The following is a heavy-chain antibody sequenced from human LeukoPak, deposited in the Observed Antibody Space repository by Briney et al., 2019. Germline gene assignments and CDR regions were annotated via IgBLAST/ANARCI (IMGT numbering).Heavy chain of an antibody. CDR2: IKQDGSAK. D-gene: IGHD2-15*01. CDR3: ARDNGWSADF. CDR1: GFTFSRHW. V-gene: IGHV3-7*03. Sequence: GGSLRLSCAASGFTFSRHWMYWVRQAPGKGLEWVANIKQDGSAKPYVDSVEGRFTISRDNAKNSLFLQMNSLRAEDTAVYYCARDNGWSADFWGQGTLVTVSS. J-gene: IGHJ4*02.